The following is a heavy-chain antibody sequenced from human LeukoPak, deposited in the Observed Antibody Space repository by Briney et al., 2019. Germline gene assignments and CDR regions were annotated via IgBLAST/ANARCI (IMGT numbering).Heavy chain of an antibody. D-gene: IGHD1-20*01. Sequence: GGSLRLSCAASGFIFDDYAMHWVRQAPGKGLEWVSGISWNSGNIGYADSVKGRFTISRDNAKNSPYLQMNSLRAEDTALYYCAKGNLRYYFDYWGQGTLVTVSS. CDR3: AKGNLRYYFDY. CDR1: GFIFDDYA. J-gene: IGHJ4*02. CDR2: ISWNSGNI. V-gene: IGHV3-9*01.